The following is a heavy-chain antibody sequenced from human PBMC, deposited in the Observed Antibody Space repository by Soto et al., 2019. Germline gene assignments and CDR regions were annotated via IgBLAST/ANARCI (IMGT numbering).Heavy chain of an antibody. CDR3: ARDLDYDQRGMDV. D-gene: IGHD3-3*01. Sequence: SLKLSCAASGFIFSSYAMNWVRQAPGKGLEWVAVISYDGSNKYYADSVKGRFTISRDNSKNTLYLQMNSLRAEDTAVYYCARDLDYDQRGMDVWGQGTTVTVSS. J-gene: IGHJ6*02. V-gene: IGHV3-30-3*01. CDR1: GFIFSSYA. CDR2: ISYDGSNK.